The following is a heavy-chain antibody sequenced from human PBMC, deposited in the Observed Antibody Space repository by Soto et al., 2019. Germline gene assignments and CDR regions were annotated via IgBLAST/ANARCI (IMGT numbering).Heavy chain of an antibody. CDR3: ARDVRFDWLLLDYYYYYGMDV. Sequence: GSLRLSCAASGFTFSSYWMHWVRQAPGKGLVWVSRINSDGSSTSYADSVKGRFTISRDNAKNTLYLQMNSLRAEDTAVYYCARDVRFDWLLLDYYYYYGMDVWGQGTTVTVSS. J-gene: IGHJ6*02. CDR1: GFTFSSYW. CDR2: INSDGSST. V-gene: IGHV3-74*01. D-gene: IGHD3-9*01.